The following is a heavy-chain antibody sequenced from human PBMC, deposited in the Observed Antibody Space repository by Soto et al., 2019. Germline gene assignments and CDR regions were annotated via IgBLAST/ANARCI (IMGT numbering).Heavy chain of an antibody. CDR1: GFTFSSYD. V-gene: IGHV3-13*05. CDR3: ARGGYCSSTSCYNQPSFGMDV. CDR2: IGTAGDP. Sequence: GGSLRLSCAASGFTFSSYDMHWVRQATGKGLEWVSAIGTAGDPYYPGSVKGRFTISRENAKNSLYLQMNSLRAGDTAVYYCARGGYCSSTSCYNQPSFGMDVWGQGTTVTVSS. D-gene: IGHD2-2*02. J-gene: IGHJ6*02.